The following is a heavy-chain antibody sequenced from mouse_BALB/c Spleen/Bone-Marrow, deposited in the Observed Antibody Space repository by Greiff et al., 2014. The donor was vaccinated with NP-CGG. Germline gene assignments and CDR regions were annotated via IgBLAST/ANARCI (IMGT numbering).Heavy chain of an antibody. Sequence: QVQLKESGAELMKPGASVKISCKATGYTFSSYWIEWVKQRPGHGLEWIGEILPGSGNTNYNEKFKGKATFTADTSSNTAYMQLSSLTSEDSAVYYCAREDITTVGEMDYWGQGTSVTVSS. V-gene: IGHV1-9*01. CDR1: GYTFSSYW. J-gene: IGHJ4*01. D-gene: IGHD1-1*01. CDR2: ILPGSGNT. CDR3: AREDITTVGEMDY.